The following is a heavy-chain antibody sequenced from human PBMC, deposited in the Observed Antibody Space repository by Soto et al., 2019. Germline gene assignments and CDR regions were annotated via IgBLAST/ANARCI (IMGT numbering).Heavy chain of an antibody. CDR2: VKSKIDDETT. V-gene: IGHV3-15*07. CDR3: TKTKGSGVGALVY. D-gene: IGHD1-26*01. CDR1: GFIFRNAW. Sequence: EGRLVESGGGLVKPEESLRLSCAASGFIFRNAWMNWVRQAPGKGLEWVGRVKSKIDDETTDYAAPVKGRLTITRDNLSSVFYVERNRLRSKDTGVCFGTKTKGSGVGALVYWGPGTVVTVSS. J-gene: IGHJ4*02.